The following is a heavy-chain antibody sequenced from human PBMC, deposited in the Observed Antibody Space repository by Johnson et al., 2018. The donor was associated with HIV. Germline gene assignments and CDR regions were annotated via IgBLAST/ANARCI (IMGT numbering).Heavy chain of an antibody. Sequence: VQLVESGGGVVQPGGSLRLSCVASGFTFSDYAMHWVRQAPGKGLEWVAGIKYDGSGKFCVDSVKGRFTISRDNAKDSLFLHMNSLRAEDTAVYYCAKVLGYSSSSRDAFDIWGQGTMVTVSS. CDR3: AKVLGYSSSSRDAFDI. J-gene: IGHJ3*02. CDR2: IKYDGSGK. V-gene: IGHV3-7*01. D-gene: IGHD6-6*01. CDR1: GFTFSDYA.